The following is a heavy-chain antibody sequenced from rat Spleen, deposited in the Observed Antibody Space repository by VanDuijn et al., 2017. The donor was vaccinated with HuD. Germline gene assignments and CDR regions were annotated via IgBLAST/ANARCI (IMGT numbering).Heavy chain of an antibody. CDR2: ITNASGGT. CDR1: GFTFNYYW. V-gene: IGHV5-31*01. CDR3: ATFYGGYSGDVMDA. D-gene: IGHD1-11*01. J-gene: IGHJ4*01. Sequence: EVQLVESGGGLVQPGRSLKLSCVTSGFTFNYYWMTWIRQAPGKGLEWVASITNASGGTHYPDSVKGRFTITRDIAKSTLYLQMTNLRSEDTATYYCATFYGGYSGDVMDAWGQGASVTVSS.